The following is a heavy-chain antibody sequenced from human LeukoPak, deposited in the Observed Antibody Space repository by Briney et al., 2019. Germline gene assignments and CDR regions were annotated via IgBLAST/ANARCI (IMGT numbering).Heavy chain of an antibody. J-gene: IGHJ4*02. CDR2: IIPIFGTA. V-gene: IGHV1-69*13. Sequence: ASVKVSCKASGGTFSSYAISWARQAPGQGLEWMGGIIPIFGTANYAQKFQGRVTITADESTSTAYMELSSLRSEDTAVYYCARATPGAYRVYYFDYWGQGTLVTVSS. CDR3: ARATPGAYRVYYFDY. CDR1: GGTFSSYA. D-gene: IGHD3-16*01.